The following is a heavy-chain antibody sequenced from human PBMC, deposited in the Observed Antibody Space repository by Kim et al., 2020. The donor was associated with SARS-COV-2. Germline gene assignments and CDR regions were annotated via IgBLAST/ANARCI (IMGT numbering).Heavy chain of an antibody. Sequence: NYAQTLQGRVTMTTDTSTSTAYMELRSLRSDDTAVYYCARDGGYLYYLDYWGQGTLVTVSS. D-gene: IGHD3-16*01. V-gene: IGHV1-18*01. CDR3: ARDGGYLYYLDY. J-gene: IGHJ4*02.